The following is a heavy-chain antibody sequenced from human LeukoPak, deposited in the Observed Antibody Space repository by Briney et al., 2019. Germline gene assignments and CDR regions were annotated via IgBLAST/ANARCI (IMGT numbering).Heavy chain of an antibody. J-gene: IGHJ4*02. Sequence: ASVKVSCKASGYTFTGYYMHWVRQAPGQGLEWMGIINPSGGSTTYAQKFQGRLTMTGDTSTSTVYMELSSLRSDDTAVYYCARYDYLWGTRIDYWGQGTLVTVSS. CDR2: INPSGGST. D-gene: IGHD3-16*01. CDR1: GYTFTGYY. V-gene: IGHV1-46*01. CDR3: ARYDYLWGTRIDY.